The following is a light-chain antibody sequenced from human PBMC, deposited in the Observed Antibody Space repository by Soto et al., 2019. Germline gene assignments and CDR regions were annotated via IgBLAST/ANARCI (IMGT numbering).Light chain of an antibody. V-gene: IGLV2-14*03. CDR2: EVF. Sequence: QSALTQPASVSGSPGQSITISCTGTCSDVGGYNYVSWYQQHPGKVPKLMIFEVFRRPSGISDRFSGSKSGNTASLTISGLQAEDEADYYCCSYTTTSTFVFGGGTKLTVL. CDR3: CSYTTTSTFV. CDR1: CSDVGGYNY. J-gene: IGLJ2*01.